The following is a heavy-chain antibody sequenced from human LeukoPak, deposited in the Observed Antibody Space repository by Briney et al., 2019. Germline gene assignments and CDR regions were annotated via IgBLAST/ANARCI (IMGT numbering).Heavy chain of an antibody. J-gene: IGHJ5*02. CDR3: TTTVPAAISWFDP. Sequence: NTGGSLRLSCAASGFTFSNAWMSWVRQAPGKGLEWVGRIKSKTDGGTTDYAAPVKGRFTISRDDSKNTLYLQMNSLKTEDTAVYYCTTTVPAAISWFDPWGQGTLVTVSS. CDR2: IKSKTDGGTT. V-gene: IGHV3-15*01. CDR1: GFTFSNAW. D-gene: IGHD2-2*01.